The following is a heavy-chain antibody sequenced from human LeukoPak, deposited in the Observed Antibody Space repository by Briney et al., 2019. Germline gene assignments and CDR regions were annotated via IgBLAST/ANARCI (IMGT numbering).Heavy chain of an antibody. Sequence: GASVKVSCKASGYTFSSYGISWVRQAPGQGLEWMGWITPYNGNTNYAHKLQGRVTMTTDTSTSTAYMELRSLRSDDTAVYYCARAVPPSLERFYYWGRGTLVTVSS. CDR3: ARAVPPSLERFYY. J-gene: IGHJ4*02. CDR2: ITPYNGNT. V-gene: IGHV1-18*01. D-gene: IGHD3-3*01. CDR1: GYTFSSYG.